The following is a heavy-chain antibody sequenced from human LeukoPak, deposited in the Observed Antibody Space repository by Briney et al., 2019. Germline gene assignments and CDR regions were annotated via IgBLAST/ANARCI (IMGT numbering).Heavy chain of an antibody. J-gene: IGHJ5*02. CDR3: ARHFRYNWNYAGNWFDP. D-gene: IGHD1-7*01. CDR2: INHSGST. Sequence: PSETLSLTCAVYGGSFSGYYWSWIRQPPGKGLEWIGEINHSGSTNYNPFLKSRVTISVDTSKNQFSLELSSVTAADTAVYYCARHFRYNWNYAGNWFDPWGQGTLVTVSS. V-gene: IGHV4-34*01. CDR1: GGSFSGYY.